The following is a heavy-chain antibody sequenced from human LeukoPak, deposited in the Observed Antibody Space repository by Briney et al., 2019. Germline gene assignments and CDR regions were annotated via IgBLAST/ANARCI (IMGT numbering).Heavy chain of an antibody. D-gene: IGHD3-22*01. CDR2: ISSSGSTI. Sequence: EGSLRLSCAASGFTFSSYEMNWVRQAPGKGLEWVSYISSSGSTIYYADSVKGRFSISRDNAKNSLYLQMNSLRAEDTAVYYCARDRNYDGSVYYEDDYFDYWGQGTLVTVSS. CDR1: GFTFSSYE. CDR3: ARDRNYDGSVYYEDDYFDY. V-gene: IGHV3-48*03. J-gene: IGHJ4*02.